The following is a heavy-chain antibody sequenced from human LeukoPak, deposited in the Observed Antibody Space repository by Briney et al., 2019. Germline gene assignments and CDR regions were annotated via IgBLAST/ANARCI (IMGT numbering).Heavy chain of an antibody. D-gene: IGHD3-22*01. V-gene: IGHV1-69*05. CDR2: IIPIFGTA. CDR1: GGTFSSYA. CDR3: TAGDSSSLLGAY. J-gene: IGHJ4*02. Sequence: SVKVSCKASGGTFSSYAISWVRQAPGQGLEWMGGIIPIFGTANYAQKFQGRVTITTDESTSTAYMELSSLRSEDTAVYYCTAGDSSSLLGAYWGQGILVTVSS.